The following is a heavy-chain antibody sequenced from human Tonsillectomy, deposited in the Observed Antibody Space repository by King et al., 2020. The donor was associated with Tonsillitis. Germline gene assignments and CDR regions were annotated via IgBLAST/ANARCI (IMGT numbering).Heavy chain of an antibody. CDR3: ARRFGPYYYYYYMDV. V-gene: IGHV4-59*08. CDR2: IYYSGST. Sequence: QLQESGPGLVKPSETLSLTCTVSGGSISSFYWSWIRQPPGKGLEWIGYIYYSGSTNYNPSLKSRVTISVDTSKNQFSLKLSSVTAADTAVYYCARRFGPYYYYYYMDVWGKGTSVTVSS. D-gene: IGHD3/OR15-3a*01. CDR1: GGSISSFY. J-gene: IGHJ6*03.